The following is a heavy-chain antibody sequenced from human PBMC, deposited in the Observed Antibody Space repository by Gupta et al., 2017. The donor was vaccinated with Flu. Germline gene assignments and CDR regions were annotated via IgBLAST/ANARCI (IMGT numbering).Heavy chain of an antibody. Sequence: EEQLVESGVGLVQPGGSLRLSCIVSGFTFRSYWMDWVRQAPGKGLEWVANIAADGSVKNDADSVKGRFTISRDDAKNSLYLQMNSMRAEDTARYYCARNRGWQQFDSWGQGVLVTVSS. J-gene: IGHJ5*01. CDR2: IAADGSVK. CDR1: GFTFRSYW. D-gene: IGHD3-10*01. CDR3: ARNRGWQQFDS. V-gene: IGHV3-7*01.